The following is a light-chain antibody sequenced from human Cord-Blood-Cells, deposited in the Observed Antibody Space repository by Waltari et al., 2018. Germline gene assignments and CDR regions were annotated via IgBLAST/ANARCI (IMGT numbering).Light chain of an antibody. CDR1: SSDVGSYNL. Sequence: QSTLTQPASVSGSPGQSITISCTGTSSDVGSYNLVSWYQQHPGKAPKLIIYEGRKRPSGVPNRFSGSKSGNTASLTISGLQAEYEADYYCCSYAGSSTYVFGTGTKVTVL. CDR2: EGR. J-gene: IGLJ1*01. CDR3: CSYAGSSTYV. V-gene: IGLV2-23*01.